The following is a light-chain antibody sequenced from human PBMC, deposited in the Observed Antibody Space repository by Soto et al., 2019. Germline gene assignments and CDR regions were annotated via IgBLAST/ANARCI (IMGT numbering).Light chain of an antibody. CDR1: QNIISN. CDR2: GTF. J-gene: IGKJ1*01. CDR3: QQYGSSPRWT. Sequence: DIGMTQSPAMLSVSSGERATLSCRAHQNIISNLAWYQQKPGQAPRLLISGTFSRATGIPDRFSGSGSGTFLALASSRLEPEVFALYFSQQYGSSPRWTFGQGTKVDIK. V-gene: IGKV3-20*01.